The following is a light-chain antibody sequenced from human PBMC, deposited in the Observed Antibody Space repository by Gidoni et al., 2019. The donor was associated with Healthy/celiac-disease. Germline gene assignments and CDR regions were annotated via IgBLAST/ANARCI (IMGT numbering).Light chain of an antibody. CDR1: QRISSW. CDR3: QPYNSYSVT. Sequence: DIQMTQSPSTLSASVGDRVTITRRASQRISSWLPWYQQKPGKAPKLLIYKASSLESGVPSRFGGGGSRAEFTLTISGLQPDDFATYYCQPYNSYSVTFGQGTRVEIK. CDR2: KAS. J-gene: IGKJ1*01. V-gene: IGKV1-5*03.